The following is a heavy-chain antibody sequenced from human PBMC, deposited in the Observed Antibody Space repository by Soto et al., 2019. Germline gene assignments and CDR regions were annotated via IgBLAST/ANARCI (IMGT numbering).Heavy chain of an antibody. J-gene: IGHJ3*01. Sequence: QVQLVQSGAEVKKPGSSVKVSCKASGGTFSSYTISWVRQAPGQGLEYMGRIIPTVNIANHAQKFQGRITISADKSTSTAYMELSSLRSGDTAVYYCARERDTTYSSHDVFDVWGQGTMVTVSS. CDR3: ARERDTTYSSHDVFDV. CDR1: GGTFSSYT. CDR2: IIPTVNIA. D-gene: IGHD1-26*01. V-gene: IGHV1-69*08.